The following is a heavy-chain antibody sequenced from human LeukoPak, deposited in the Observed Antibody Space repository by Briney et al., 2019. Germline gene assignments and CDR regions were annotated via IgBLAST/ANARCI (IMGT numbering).Heavy chain of an antibody. D-gene: IGHD4-17*01. CDR2: ISYDGSNK. Sequence: PGGSLRLSCAASGFTFSSYAMHWVRQAPGKGLEWVAVISYDGSNKYYADSVKGRFTISRDNSKNTLYLQMNSLRAEDTAVYYCARGDYGDGGFDPWGQGTLVTVSS. CDR3: ARGDYGDGGFDP. V-gene: IGHV3-30-3*01. CDR1: GFTFSSYA. J-gene: IGHJ5*02.